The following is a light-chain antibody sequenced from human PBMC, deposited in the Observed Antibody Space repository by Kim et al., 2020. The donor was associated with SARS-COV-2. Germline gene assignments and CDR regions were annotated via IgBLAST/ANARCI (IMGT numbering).Light chain of an antibody. CDR2: QDR. CDR3: QAWDSSTALV. V-gene: IGLV3-1*01. CDR1: KLGDKY. J-gene: IGLJ3*02. Sequence: SYELTQPPSVSVSPGQTASITCSGDKLGDKYACWYQQKPGQSPVLVIYQDRKRPSGIPERFSGSNSGNTATLTISGTQAMDEADYYCQAWDSSTALVFGGGTQLTVL.